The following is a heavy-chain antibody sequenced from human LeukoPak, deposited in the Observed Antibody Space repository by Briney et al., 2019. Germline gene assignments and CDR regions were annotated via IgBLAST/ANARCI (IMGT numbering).Heavy chain of an antibody. CDR1: GFTFSSYG. Sequence: PGGSLRLSCAASGFTFSSYGMHWVRQAPGKGLEWVAVISYDGSNKYYADSVKGRFTISRDNSKNTLYLQMNSLRAEDTAVYYCAKDMTSHRYYYYYMDVWGKGTTVTVSS. J-gene: IGHJ6*03. CDR3: AKDMTSHRYYYYYMDV. CDR2: ISYDGSNK. V-gene: IGHV3-30*18. D-gene: IGHD2-2*01.